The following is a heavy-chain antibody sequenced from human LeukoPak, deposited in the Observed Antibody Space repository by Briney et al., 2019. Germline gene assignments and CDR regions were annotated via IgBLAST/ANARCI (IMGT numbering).Heavy chain of an antibody. D-gene: IGHD6-6*01. Sequence: PGGSLRLSCAASGFTSSSYAMSWVRQAPGKGLEWVSAISGSGGNTYYADSVRGRFTISRDNSKNTLYLQMNSLRAEDTAVYYCARHRSSWLIDYWGQGTLVTVSS. CDR3: ARHRSSWLIDY. CDR1: GFTSSSYA. V-gene: IGHV3-23*01. J-gene: IGHJ4*02. CDR2: ISGSGGNT.